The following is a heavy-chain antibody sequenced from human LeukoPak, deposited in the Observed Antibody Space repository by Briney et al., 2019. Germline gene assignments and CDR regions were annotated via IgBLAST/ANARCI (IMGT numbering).Heavy chain of an antibody. CDR1: GESVSSINGA. CDR2: TYYGSKWYT. D-gene: IGHD6-19*01. J-gene: IGHJ4*02. CDR3: ARDVGTSGWYTF. Sequence: SQTLSLTCAISGESVSSINGAWNWIRQSPSRGLEWLGRTYYGSKWYTDYAPSEKGRITINPDTSRNQYSLQLDSVTPEDSAVYYCARDVGTSGWYTFWGQGTLVTVSS. V-gene: IGHV6-1*01.